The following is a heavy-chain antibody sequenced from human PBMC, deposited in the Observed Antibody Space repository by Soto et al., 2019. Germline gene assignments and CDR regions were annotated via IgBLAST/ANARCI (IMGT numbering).Heavy chain of an antibody. CDR2: IIPIFGTA. V-gene: IGHV1-69*01. Sequence: QVQLVQSGAEVKKPGSSVKVSCKASGGTFSSYAISWVRQAPGQGLEWMGGIIPIFGTANYAQKFQGRVTITADESTSTAYMELSRLRSEDTAVYYFARDLEGIAAAGPFDYWGQGTLVTVSS. CDR3: ARDLEGIAAAGPFDY. CDR1: GGTFSSYA. J-gene: IGHJ4*02. D-gene: IGHD6-13*01.